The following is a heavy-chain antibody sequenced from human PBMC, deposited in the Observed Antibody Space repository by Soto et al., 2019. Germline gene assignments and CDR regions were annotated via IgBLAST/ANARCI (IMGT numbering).Heavy chain of an antibody. Sequence: TLSLTCTVSGGSISNYYWSWIRQPAGKGLEWIGRVFSTGTTNYNPSLRTRVTMSVDTSKKQFSLRLRSVTAADTAVYYCARQYSSGAGWFDSWGQGTLVTVSS. D-gene: IGHD3-22*01. CDR1: GGSISNYY. CDR3: ARQYSSGAGWFDS. CDR2: VFSTGTT. J-gene: IGHJ5*01. V-gene: IGHV4-4*07.